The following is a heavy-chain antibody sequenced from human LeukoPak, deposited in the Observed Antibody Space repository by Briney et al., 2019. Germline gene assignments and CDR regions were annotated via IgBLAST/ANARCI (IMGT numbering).Heavy chain of an antibody. J-gene: IGHJ1*01. CDR3: ATATQPRGYFLH. CDR2: ISVNNGGT. D-gene: IGHD2-2*01. V-gene: IGHV1-18*01. CDR1: GYTFTTYS. Sequence: ASVKVSCKASGYTFTTYSLAWVRQAPGQSLEWMGWISVNNGGTNYAQSFQDRVTLTRDTSTNTAYLELRSLRSDDTAIIYCATATQPRGYFLHWGQGTLVRVPS.